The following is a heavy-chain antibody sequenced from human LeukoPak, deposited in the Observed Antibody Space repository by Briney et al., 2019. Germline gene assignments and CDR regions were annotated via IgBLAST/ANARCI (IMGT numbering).Heavy chain of an antibody. Sequence: SETLSLTCAVYGGSFSGYYWGWIRQPPGKGLEWIVEINHSGSTNYNPSLKSRVTISVDTSKNQFSLKLSSVTAADTAVYYCARTSIYYDSSGYRSWGQGTLVTVSS. J-gene: IGHJ5*02. D-gene: IGHD3-22*01. CDR3: ARTSIYYDSSGYRS. CDR1: GGSFSGYY. V-gene: IGHV4-34*01. CDR2: INHSGST.